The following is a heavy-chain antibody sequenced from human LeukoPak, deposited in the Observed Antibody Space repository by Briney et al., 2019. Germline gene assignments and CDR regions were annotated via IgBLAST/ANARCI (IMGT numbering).Heavy chain of an antibody. J-gene: IGHJ6*02. V-gene: IGHV4-59*08. CDR2: IYYSGST. D-gene: IGHD3-10*01. Sequence: SETLSLTCTVSGGSISSYYWSWIRQPPGKGLEWIGYIYYSGSTNYNPSLKSRVTISVDTSKNQFSLKLSSVTAADTAVYYCARNSMVRGVPRPMDVWGQGTTVTVSS. CDR3: ARNSMVRGVPRPMDV. CDR1: GGSISSYY.